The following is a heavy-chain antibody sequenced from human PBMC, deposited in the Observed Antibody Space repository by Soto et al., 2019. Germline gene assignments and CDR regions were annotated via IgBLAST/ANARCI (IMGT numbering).Heavy chain of an antibody. J-gene: IGHJ4*02. CDR3: ARVDTATTFDY. D-gene: IGHD1-1*01. Sequence: ASVKVSCKASGYTFTSYAMHWVRQAPGQRLEWMGWINAGNGNTKYSQKFQGRVTITRDKSASTAYMELSSLRSEDTAVYYCARVDTATTFDYWGQGTLVTVSS. V-gene: IGHV1-3*01. CDR1: GYTFTSYA. CDR2: INAGNGNT.